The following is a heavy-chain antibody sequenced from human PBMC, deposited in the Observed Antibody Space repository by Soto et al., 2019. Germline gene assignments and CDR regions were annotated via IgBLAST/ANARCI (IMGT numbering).Heavy chain of an antibody. CDR1: GGSISTYY. V-gene: IGHV4-4*07. CDR3: ARGGMLIIPTATAFDY. Sequence: SETLSLTCTVSGGSISTYYWSWIRQPAGKGLEWIGRIYASGSTNYNPSLKSRVTMSVATSKNQFSLQLSSVTAADTAVYSCARGGMLIIPTATAFDYWGQGTLATVSS. D-gene: IGHD2-2*01. CDR2: IYASGST. J-gene: IGHJ4*02.